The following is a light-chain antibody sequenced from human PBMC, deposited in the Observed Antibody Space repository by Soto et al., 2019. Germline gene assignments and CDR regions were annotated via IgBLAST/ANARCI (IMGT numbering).Light chain of an antibody. V-gene: IGKV3-11*01. CDR1: EGVRSF. CDR3: QQRSNWHLT. J-gene: IGKJ4*01. CDR2: DVV. Sequence: EIVLTQSPATLSLSPGESATLTCRASEGVRSFLAWYQQKPGQAPRLLIYDVVNRATGIPARFSGSGSGTDFTLTISSLETEDFAVYFCQQRSNWHLTFGGGTKVEIK.